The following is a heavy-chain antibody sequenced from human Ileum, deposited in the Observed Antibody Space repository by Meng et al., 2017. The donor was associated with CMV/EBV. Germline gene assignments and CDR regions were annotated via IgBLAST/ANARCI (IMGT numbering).Heavy chain of an antibody. Sequence: HITLNESGPTLVQPTQALTLTCTFSGFSPTTNVERVGWIRQPPGKALEWLALIHGGGGKQYSPSLQSRLTATRDTSKNQVVLTMTNMDPVDTATYYCVHRYSSSSGQVSWGQGTLVTVSS. J-gene: IGHJ5*02. CDR1: GFSPTTNVER. CDR3: VHRYSSSSGQVS. V-gene: IGHV2-5*02. CDR2: IHGGGGK. D-gene: IGHD6-6*01.